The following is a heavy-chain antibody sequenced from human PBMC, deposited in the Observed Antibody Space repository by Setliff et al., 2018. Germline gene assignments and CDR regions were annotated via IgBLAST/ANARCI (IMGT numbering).Heavy chain of an antibody. J-gene: IGHJ4*02. CDR2: VTIYNGNT. Sequence: GASVKVSCKASGYTFNNYGVAWVRQAPGQGLDWMGWVTIYNGNTKYAQNLQGRLTLTTDGSTSTVYMELGSLTTDDTAIYYCARVESMVRGKNILRHFDYWGQGTQVTVSS. CDR3: ARVESMVRGKNILRHFDY. CDR1: GYTFNNYG. D-gene: IGHD3-10*01. V-gene: IGHV1-18*01.